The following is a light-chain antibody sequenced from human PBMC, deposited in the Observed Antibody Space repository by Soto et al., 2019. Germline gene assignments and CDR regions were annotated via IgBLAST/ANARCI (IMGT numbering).Light chain of an antibody. CDR2: EDN. V-gene: IGLV6-57*03. Sequence: NFMLTQPHSVSESPGKTVTISCTRSGGSIAGNYVQWYQHRPGSAPTPVIYEDNRRPSGVPDRFSGSIDSSSNSASLTISGLKTEDEADYYCQSYDSSSGVFGGGTKVTVL. J-gene: IGLJ3*02. CDR1: GGSIAGNY. CDR3: QSYDSSSGV.